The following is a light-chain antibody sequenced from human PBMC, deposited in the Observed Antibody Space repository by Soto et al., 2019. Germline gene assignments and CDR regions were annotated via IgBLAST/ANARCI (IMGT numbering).Light chain of an antibody. CDR1: QGVGSY. J-gene: IGKJ4*01. CDR2: DAS. V-gene: IGKV3-11*01. Sequence: EIVLTQFPATLSLSPGERATLSCRASQGVGSYLAWYQQKPGQAPRLLIYDASHRATDIPARFSGSGSGTEFTLTISSLEPEDFAVYYCQQRSDWPPGTFGGGTKVEIK. CDR3: QQRSDWPPGT.